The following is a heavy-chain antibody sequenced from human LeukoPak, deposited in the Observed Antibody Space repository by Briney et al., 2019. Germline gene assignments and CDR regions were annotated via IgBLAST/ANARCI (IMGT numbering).Heavy chain of an antibody. V-gene: IGHV3-7*01. CDR1: VFTFSNYW. Sequence: GGCLRLSCAASVFTFSNYWMSWVRQAPGKGLEWVANIKEDGSEDYYADSVKGRFAISKDNAKNSLYLQMNNLRAEDTAMYYCARDADGYEDWGQGTLVIVSS. D-gene: IGHD5-24*01. J-gene: IGHJ4*02. CDR2: IKEDGSED. CDR3: ARDADGYED.